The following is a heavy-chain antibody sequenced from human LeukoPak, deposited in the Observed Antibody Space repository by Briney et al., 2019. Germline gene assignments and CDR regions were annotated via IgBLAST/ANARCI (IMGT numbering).Heavy chain of an antibody. Sequence: PSETLSLTCTVSGGSISSYYWSWIRQPSGKGLEWIGYTYYSGSTNYNPSLKSRVTISVDTSKNQFSLKLSSVTAADTAVYYCARGGDYEEDAFDIWGQGTMVTVSS. V-gene: IGHV4-59*01. CDR3: ARGGDYEEDAFDI. J-gene: IGHJ3*02. CDR2: TYYSGST. D-gene: IGHD4-17*01. CDR1: GGSISSYY.